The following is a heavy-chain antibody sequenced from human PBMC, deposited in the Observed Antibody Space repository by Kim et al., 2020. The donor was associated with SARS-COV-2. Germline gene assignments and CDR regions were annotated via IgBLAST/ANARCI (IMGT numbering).Heavy chain of an antibody. J-gene: IGHJ4*02. Sequence: SVKVSCKASGGTFSSYAISWVRQAPGQGLEWMGGIIPIFGTANYAQKFQGRVTITADESTSTAYMELSSLRSEDTAVYYCAGDNVDIVATSPGVVEMATTDFDYWGQGTLVTVSS. V-gene: IGHV1-69*13. CDR2: IIPIFGTA. CDR3: AGDNVDIVATSPGVVEMATTDFDY. D-gene: IGHD5-12*01. CDR1: GGTFSSYA.